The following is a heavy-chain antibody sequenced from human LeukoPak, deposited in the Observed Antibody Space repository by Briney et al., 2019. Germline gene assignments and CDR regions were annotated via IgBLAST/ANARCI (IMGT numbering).Heavy chain of an antibody. D-gene: IGHD1-1*01. CDR3: ARYTTGDFDY. Sequence: GESLKISCKGSGYSFTSYWISCVRQMPGKGLEWMGRIDPSDSYTNYSPSFQGHVTISADKSISTAYLQWSSLKASDTAMYYCARYTTGDFDYWGQGTLVTVSS. J-gene: IGHJ4*02. V-gene: IGHV5-10-1*01. CDR1: GYSFTSYW. CDR2: IDPSDSYT.